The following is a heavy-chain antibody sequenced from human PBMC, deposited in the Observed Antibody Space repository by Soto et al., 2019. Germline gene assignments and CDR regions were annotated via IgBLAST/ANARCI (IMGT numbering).Heavy chain of an antibody. CDR2: ISSSSSTI. D-gene: IGHD2-21*02. J-gene: IGHJ6*02. CDR3: ARDLAVTPPLDYYGMDV. CDR1: GFTFSSYS. Sequence: GESLKISCAASGFTFSSYSMNWVRQAPGKGLEWVSYISSSSSTIYYADSVKGRFTISRDNAKNSLYLQMNSLRDEDTAVYYCARDLAVTPPLDYYGMDVWGQGTTVTVSS. V-gene: IGHV3-48*02.